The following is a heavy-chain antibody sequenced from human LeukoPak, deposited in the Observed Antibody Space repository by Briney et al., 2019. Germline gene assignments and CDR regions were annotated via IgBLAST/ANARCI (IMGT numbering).Heavy chain of an antibody. CDR3: ARARIYSSSWKYYYYYYYMDV. CDR1: GGSFSGYY. J-gene: IGHJ6*03. V-gene: IGHV4-34*01. CDR2: INHSGST. Sequence: SETLSLTCAVYGGSFSGYYWSWIRQPPGKGLGWIGEINHSGSTNYNPSLKSRVTISVDTSKNQFSLKLSSVTAADTAVYYCARARIYSSSWKYYYYYYYMDVWGKGTTVTVSS. D-gene: IGHD6-13*01.